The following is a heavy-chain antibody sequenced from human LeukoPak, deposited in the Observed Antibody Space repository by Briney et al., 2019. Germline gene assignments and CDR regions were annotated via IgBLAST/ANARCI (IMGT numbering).Heavy chain of an antibody. CDR1: GGSFSGYY. D-gene: IGHD3-10*01. CDR3: ARSENYYGSAPLGFDY. CDR2: INHSGST. Sequence: SETLSLTCAVYGGSFSGYYWSWIRQPPGKGLEWIGEINHSGSTNYNPSLKSRVIISVDMSKNQFSLKLSSVTAADTAVYYCARSENYYGSAPLGFDYWGQGTLVTVSS. J-gene: IGHJ4*02. V-gene: IGHV4-34*01.